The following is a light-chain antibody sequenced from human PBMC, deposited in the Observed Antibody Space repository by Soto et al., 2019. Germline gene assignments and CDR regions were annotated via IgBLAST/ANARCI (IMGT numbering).Light chain of an antibody. CDR3: QKYNSAPQT. CDR1: QDFNDY. Sequence: DIQMTQSPSSLSASVGDRVTITCRASQDFNDYLAWYQHKPGKVPELLIYAVSTLQSGVPSRFSGGGSWTDFTLTLSSLQPEDVATYYCQKYNSAPQTFGQGTKVEI. CDR2: AVS. V-gene: IGKV1-27*01. J-gene: IGKJ1*01.